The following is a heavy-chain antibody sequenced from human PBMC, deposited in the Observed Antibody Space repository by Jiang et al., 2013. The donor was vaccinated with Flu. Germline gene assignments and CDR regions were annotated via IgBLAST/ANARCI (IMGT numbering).Heavy chain of an antibody. CDR2: NPNSGGT. J-gene: IGHJ4*02. V-gene: IGHV1-2*02. D-gene: IGHD2-2*01. CDR3: AREGDIVVVPAATLFDY. Sequence: NPNSGGTNYAQKFQGRVTMTRDTSISTAYMELSRLRSDDTAVYYCAREGDIVVVPAATLFDYWGQGTLVTVSS.